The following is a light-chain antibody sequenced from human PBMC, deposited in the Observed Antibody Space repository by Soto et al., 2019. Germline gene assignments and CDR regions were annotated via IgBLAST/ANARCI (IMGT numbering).Light chain of an antibody. CDR1: QGISNC. CDR2: SAS. Sequence: DIQMTQSPSSLSASVGDRVTITCRASQGISNCLAWYQQKPGKVPKLLIYSASSFQSGVPSRSSGSGSGTDFTLTISSLQPEDVATYYCQKYNSASRTFGQGTKVEIK. J-gene: IGKJ1*01. V-gene: IGKV1-27*01. CDR3: QKYNSASRT.